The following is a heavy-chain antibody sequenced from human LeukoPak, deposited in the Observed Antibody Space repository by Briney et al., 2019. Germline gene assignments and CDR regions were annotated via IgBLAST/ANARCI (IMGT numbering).Heavy chain of an antibody. CDR3: ARGLGGDASGYYFDS. CDR1: GGSFKPYY. V-gene: IGHV4-34*01. CDR2: INHSGST. D-gene: IGHD3-22*01. Sequence: PSETLSLTCDVFGGSFKPYYWSWIRQSPGKGLEWIGEINHSGSTNYNPSLKDRLTIFLDTSKKQFSLSLRHVTAADTAVFYCARGLGGDASGYYFDSWGQGTLVTVSS. J-gene: IGHJ4*02.